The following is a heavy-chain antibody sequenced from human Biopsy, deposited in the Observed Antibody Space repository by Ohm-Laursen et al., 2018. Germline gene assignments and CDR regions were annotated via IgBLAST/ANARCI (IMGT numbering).Heavy chain of an antibody. CDR3: ARGRRTSGWPYFDS. J-gene: IGHJ4*02. D-gene: IGHD6-19*01. CDR1: GDSLTSGPEN. V-gene: IGHV4-61*01. CDR2: IYSGGNT. Sequence: SETLSLTYTVSGDSLTSGPENWSWIRQSPGQGLEYIGFIYSGGNTNYNPSLKNRVTMSVDTSKNQFYLKLYSVTAADTAVYYCARGRRTSGWPYFDSWGQGALVIVSP.